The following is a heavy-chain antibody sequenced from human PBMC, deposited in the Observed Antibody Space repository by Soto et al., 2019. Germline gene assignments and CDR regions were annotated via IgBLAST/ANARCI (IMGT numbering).Heavy chain of an antibody. Sequence: GGSLRLSCAASGFTFSDHYIDWVRQAPGKGLEWVGRNRKKANGYTPDYATSWKGRFTISRDDSKNSLYLQMDSLKTEDTAVYYCARSGSSTSCYDYWGQGTLVTVSS. V-gene: IGHV3-72*01. CDR1: GFTFSDHY. CDR2: NRKKANGYTP. J-gene: IGHJ4*02. CDR3: ARSGSSTSCYDY. D-gene: IGHD2-2*01.